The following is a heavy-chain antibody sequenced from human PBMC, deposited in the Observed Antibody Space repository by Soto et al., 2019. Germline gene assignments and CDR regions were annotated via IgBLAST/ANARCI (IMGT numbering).Heavy chain of an antibody. J-gene: IGHJ5*02. CDR2: IHTAKGNT. CDR3: ARDPIWTYTWNYARLNYLDP. CDR1: GYTFTNNV. D-gene: IGHD1-7*01. Sequence: QVQLVQSATEVKKPGASVKISCKASGYTFTNNVIHWLRQAPGQTLEWMGWIHTAKGNTKYSQKFEARVTLTRDTAASTAYMELNSLRSDDMAVYYCARDPIWTYTWNYARLNYLDPWGQGTLVTVSS. V-gene: IGHV1-3*04.